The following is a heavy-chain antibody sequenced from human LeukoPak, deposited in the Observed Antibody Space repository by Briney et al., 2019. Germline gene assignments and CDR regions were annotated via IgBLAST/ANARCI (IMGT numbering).Heavy chain of an antibody. CDR1: GFIFSDYA. J-gene: IGHJ4*02. V-gene: IGHV3-23*01. CDR2: ISGSGGST. Sequence: AGGSLRLSCSASGFIFSDYAMNWVRQAPGKGLEWVSAISGSGGSTYYADSVKGRFTISRDNSKNTLYLQMNSLRAEDTAVYYCAKYGVLRFLEWLAYWGQGTLVTVSS. CDR3: AKYGVLRFLEWLAY. D-gene: IGHD3-3*01.